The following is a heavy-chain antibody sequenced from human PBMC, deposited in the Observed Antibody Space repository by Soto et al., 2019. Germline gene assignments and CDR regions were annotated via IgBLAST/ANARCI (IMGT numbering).Heavy chain of an antibody. D-gene: IGHD3-22*01. CDR2: ISSSSSTI. V-gene: IGHV3-48*02. CDR3: ARDLLVHWPRSPYYDSSGYPNWFDP. J-gene: IGHJ5*02. CDR1: GFTFSSYS. Sequence: GGSLRLSCAASGFTFSSYSMNWVRQAPGKGLEWVSYISSSSSTIYYADSVKGRFTISRDNAKNSLYLQMNSLRDEDTAVYYCARDLLVHWPRSPYYDSSGYPNWFDPWGQGTLVTVSS.